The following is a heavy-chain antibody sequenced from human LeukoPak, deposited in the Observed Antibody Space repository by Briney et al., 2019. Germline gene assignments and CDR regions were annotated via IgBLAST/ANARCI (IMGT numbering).Heavy chain of an antibody. Sequence: GGSLRLSCAASGFTFDDYAMSWVRQAPGKGLEWVSTISDSGANTYYADSVRGRFTISRDNSKNTLYLQKNSLRADDTAIYYCAKSMTLQWRGFFDLWGRGTHVTVSS. V-gene: IGHV3-23*01. J-gene: IGHJ2*01. D-gene: IGHD6-19*01. CDR3: AKSMTLQWRGFFDL. CDR1: GFTFDDYA. CDR2: ISDSGANT.